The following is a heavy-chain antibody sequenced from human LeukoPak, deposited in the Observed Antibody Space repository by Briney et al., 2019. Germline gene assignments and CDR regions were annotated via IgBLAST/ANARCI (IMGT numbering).Heavy chain of an antibody. CDR2: ISAYNGNT. J-gene: IGHJ3*02. V-gene: IGHV1-18*01. CDR3: AREYGDIVVVVATTGHDAFDI. D-gene: IGHD2-15*01. CDR1: GYTFTSYD. Sequence: GASVKVSCKASGYTFTSYDISWVRQAPGQGLEWMGWISAYNGNTNYAQKLQGRVTMTTDTSTSTAYMELRSLRSDATAVYYCAREYGDIVVVVATTGHDAFDIWGQGTMVTVSS.